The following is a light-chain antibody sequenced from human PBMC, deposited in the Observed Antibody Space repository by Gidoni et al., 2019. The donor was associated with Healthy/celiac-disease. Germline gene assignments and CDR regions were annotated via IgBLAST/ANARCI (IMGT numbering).Light chain of an antibody. V-gene: IGKV3-20*01. CDR2: GSS. Sequence: EIVLTQSPGTLPLSPGERATLSCMASQRVSSSYLARYQQKPGQAPRLLIYGSSSRATGIPDRFSGSGSWRDFTLTISRLEPEDFAVYYCRQYGSSPPDTFGQGTRLEIK. CDR3: RQYGSSPPDT. CDR1: QRVSSSY. J-gene: IGKJ5*01.